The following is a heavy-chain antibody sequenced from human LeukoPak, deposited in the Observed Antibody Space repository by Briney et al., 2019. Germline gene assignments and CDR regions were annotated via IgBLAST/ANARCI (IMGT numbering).Heavy chain of an antibody. CDR1: GYTFSGHY. Sequence: ASVKVSCKASGYTFSGHYMHWVRQAPGQGLEWMGWINPNSGGTNYAQKFQGRVTMTRDTSISTAYMELSRLRSDDTAVYYCASFSSGLLRSYMDVWGKGTTVTVSS. D-gene: IGHD2-15*01. CDR3: ASFSSGLLRSYMDV. J-gene: IGHJ6*03. V-gene: IGHV1-2*02. CDR2: INPNSGGT.